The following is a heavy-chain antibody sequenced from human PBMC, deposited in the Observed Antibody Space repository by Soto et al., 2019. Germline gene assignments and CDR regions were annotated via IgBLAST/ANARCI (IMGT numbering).Heavy chain of an antibody. Sequence: ASVKVSCKASGYAFTDYYIHWVRQAPGQGLEWMGWINPNSGGTNYAQKFQGRVTMTRDTSISTAYMELSRLISDDTAVYYCARGDVRVVAAFDPWGQGALVTVSS. V-gene: IGHV1-2*02. J-gene: IGHJ5*02. CDR2: INPNSGGT. D-gene: IGHD2-15*01. CDR1: GYAFTDYY. CDR3: ARGDVRVVAAFDP.